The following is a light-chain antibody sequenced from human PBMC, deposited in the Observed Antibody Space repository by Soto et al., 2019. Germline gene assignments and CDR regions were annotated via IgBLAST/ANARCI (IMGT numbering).Light chain of an antibody. Sequence: EIVMTQSPATLAWSHGKRATLSCRASQSVSILLAWYQQKPGQAPRLLMSLASTRATGIPARFSGSGSGTEFTLTISSLQSEDFAVYYCQQYKNWPRTFAQGTKVDIK. J-gene: IGKJ1*01. V-gene: IGKV3-15*01. CDR3: QQYKNWPRT. CDR2: LAS. CDR1: QSVSIL.